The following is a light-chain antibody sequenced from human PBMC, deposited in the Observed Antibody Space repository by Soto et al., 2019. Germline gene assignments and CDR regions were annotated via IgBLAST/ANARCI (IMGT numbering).Light chain of an antibody. CDR1: QTVDSNF. CDR2: AAS. J-gene: IGKJ1*01. V-gene: IGKV3-20*01. Sequence: TQSPATLSVSPGERATLSCRASQTVDSNFLAWYQQKPGQAPRLLIYAASTRATGIPDRFSGSGSGTDFTLTIGRLDPEDFAVYYCLKYGSSPGWTFGPGTKV. CDR3: LKYGSSPGWT.